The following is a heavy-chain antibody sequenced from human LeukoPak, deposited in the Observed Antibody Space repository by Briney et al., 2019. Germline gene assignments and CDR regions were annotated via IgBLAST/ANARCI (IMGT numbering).Heavy chain of an antibody. CDR2: INRSGST. D-gene: IGHD2-2*01. CDR1: GGSFSGYY. Sequence: SETLSLTCAVYGGSFSGYYWSWIRQPPGKGLEWIGEINRSGSTNYNPSLKSRVTISVDTSKNQFSLKLSPVTAADTAVYYCARGRGYCSSTSCPDRTYYYYYMDVWGKGTTVTVSS. J-gene: IGHJ6*03. V-gene: IGHV4-34*01. CDR3: ARGRGYCSSTSCPDRTYYYYYMDV.